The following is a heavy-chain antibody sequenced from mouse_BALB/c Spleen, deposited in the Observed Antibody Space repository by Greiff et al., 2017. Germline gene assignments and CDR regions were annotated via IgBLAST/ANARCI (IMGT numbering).Heavy chain of an antibody. Sequence: EVQLQQSGTVLARPGASVKMSCKASGYTFTSYWMHWVKQRPGQGLEWIGAIYPGNSDTSYNQKFKGKAKLTAVTSTSTAYMELSSLTNEDSAVYYCTGSLLRPYARDYWGQGTSVTVSS. V-gene: IGHV1-5*01. CDR2: IYPGNSDT. J-gene: IGHJ4*01. CDR3: TGSLLRPYARDY. D-gene: IGHD1-2*01. CDR1: GYTFTSYW.